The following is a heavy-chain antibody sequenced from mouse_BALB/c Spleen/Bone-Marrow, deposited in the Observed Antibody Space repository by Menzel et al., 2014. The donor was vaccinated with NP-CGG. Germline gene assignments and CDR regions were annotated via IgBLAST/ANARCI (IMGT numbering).Heavy chain of an antibody. CDR3: ARRYCVYWSFDV. CDR1: GYAFTNYL. Sequence: VQLQQSGAELVRPGTSVKVSCKASGYAFTNYLIEWVKQRPGQGLEWIGVINPGSGDTNYNEKFKGKATLTADKSSNTAYMQFSSLTSDDSAVYFCARRYCVYWSFDVWGAGTTVTVSS. V-gene: IGHV1-54*01. CDR2: INPGSGDT. J-gene: IGHJ1*01.